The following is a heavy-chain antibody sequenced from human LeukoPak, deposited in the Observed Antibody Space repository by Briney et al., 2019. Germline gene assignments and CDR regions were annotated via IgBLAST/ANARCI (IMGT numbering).Heavy chain of an antibody. CDR3: AKDRYCTNGVCSYSSYDY. V-gene: IGHV3-23*01. Sequence: GGSLRLSCAASGFTFSSYAMSWVRQAPGKGLEWVSGISGSGGSTYYADSVKGRSTISRDNSKNTLYLQMNSLRAEDTAVYYCAKDRYCTNGVCSYSSYDYWGQGTLVTVSS. D-gene: IGHD2-8*01. J-gene: IGHJ4*02. CDR2: ISGSGGST. CDR1: GFTFSSYA.